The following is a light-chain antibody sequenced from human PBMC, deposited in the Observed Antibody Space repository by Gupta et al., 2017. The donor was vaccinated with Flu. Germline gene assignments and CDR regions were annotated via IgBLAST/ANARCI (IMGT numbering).Light chain of an antibody. Sequence: QSVLTQSPSASGTPGQGVAISCSGSSSNIGSNTVDWYQQLPGTAPKLLIYNNNRRPSGVPDRFSGSKSGTSASLAISGLQSEDEADYYCAARDDSLNGPVFGGGTKLTVL. CDR2: NNN. CDR3: AARDDSLNGPV. CDR1: SSNIGSNT. V-gene: IGLV1-44*01. J-gene: IGLJ3*02.